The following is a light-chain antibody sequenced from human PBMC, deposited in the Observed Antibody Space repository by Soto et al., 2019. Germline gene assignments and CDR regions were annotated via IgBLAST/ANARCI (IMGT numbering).Light chain of an antibody. V-gene: IGKV1-33*01. J-gene: IGKJ4*01. Sequence: DIQMTQSPSSLSASVGDRVTITCQASQDISNYLNWYQQKPGKAPKFLIYDASNLETGVPSRFSGSGSGTEVTFTISSLQPEDVGTYYCQQYNNLPLTFGGGTKVEIK. CDR1: QDISNY. CDR3: QQYNNLPLT. CDR2: DAS.